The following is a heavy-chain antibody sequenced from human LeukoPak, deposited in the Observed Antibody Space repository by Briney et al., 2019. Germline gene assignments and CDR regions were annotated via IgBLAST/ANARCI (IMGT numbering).Heavy chain of an antibody. J-gene: IGHJ4*02. Sequence: PGGSLRLSCAASGFTFSSYGMHWVRQAPGKGLEWVAVMQSGGNTYYTDSVKGRFTISRDNSKNTLYLQMNSLRAEDTAVYYCTSQGDFWSGYSLDWGQGTLVTVSS. V-gene: IGHV3-66*04. CDR2: MQSGGNT. D-gene: IGHD3-3*01. CDR1: GFTFSSYG. CDR3: TSQGDFWSGYSLD.